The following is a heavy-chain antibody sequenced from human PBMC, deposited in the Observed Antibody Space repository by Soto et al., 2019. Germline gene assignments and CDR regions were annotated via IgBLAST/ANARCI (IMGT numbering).Heavy chain of an antibody. CDR1: CGSIISYY. V-gene: IGHV4-59*01. CDR2: IYYSGST. CDR3: ARERQWPDTWYFDY. J-gene: IGHJ4*02. D-gene: IGHD6-19*01. Sequence: SETLSLTCTFSCGSIISYYWSWIRQPPGKGLEWIGYIYYSGSTNYNPSLKSRVTISVDTSKNQFSLKLSSVTAADTAVYYCARERQWPDTWYFDYWGQGTLVT.